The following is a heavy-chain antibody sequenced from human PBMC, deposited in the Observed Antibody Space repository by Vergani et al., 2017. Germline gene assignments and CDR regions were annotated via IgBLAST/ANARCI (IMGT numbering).Heavy chain of an antibody. V-gene: IGHV3-23*04. J-gene: IGHJ4*02. Sequence: VQLVESGGGLVKPGGSLRLSCAASGFTFSSYAMSWVRQAPGKGLEWVSAISGSGGSTYYADSVKGRFTISRDNSRNTLYLQMNSLRAEDTAVYYCKGDFWSGYLRGFDYWDQGTLVTVSS. CDR2: ISGSGGST. CDR3: KGDFWSGYLRGFDY. CDR1: GFTFSSYA. D-gene: IGHD3-3*01.